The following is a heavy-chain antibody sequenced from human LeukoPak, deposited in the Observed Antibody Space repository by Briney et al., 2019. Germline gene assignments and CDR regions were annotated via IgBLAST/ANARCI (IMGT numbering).Heavy chain of an antibody. CDR3: ARPNWMSNWYFDL. Sequence: GGSLRLSCAASGFTFSSYGMSWVRQAPGKGLEWVSGISGSGGSTYYADSVKGRFTISRDNAKNSLYLQMNSLRAADTAVYYYARPNWMSNWYFDLWGRGTLVTVSS. D-gene: IGHD1-1*01. V-gene: IGHV3-23*01. CDR1: GFTFSSYG. CDR2: ISGSGGST. J-gene: IGHJ2*01.